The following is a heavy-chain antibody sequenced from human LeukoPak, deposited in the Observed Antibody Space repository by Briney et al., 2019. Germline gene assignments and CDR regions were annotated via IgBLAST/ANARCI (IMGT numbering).Heavy chain of an antibody. D-gene: IGHD3-22*01. Sequence: GGSLRLSCAASGFTFSSYSMNWVRQAPGKGLEWVSSISSSSSYIYYADSVKGRLTISRDNAKNSLYLQMNSLRAEDTAVYYCARDTFRGSGYPGDYWGQGTLVTVSS. J-gene: IGHJ4*02. CDR3: ARDTFRGSGYPGDY. V-gene: IGHV3-21*01. CDR1: GFTFSSYS. CDR2: ISSSSSYI.